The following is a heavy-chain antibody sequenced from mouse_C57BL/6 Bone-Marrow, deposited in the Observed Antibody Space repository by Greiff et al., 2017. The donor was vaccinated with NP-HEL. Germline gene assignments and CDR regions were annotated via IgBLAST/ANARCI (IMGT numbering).Heavy chain of an antibody. J-gene: IGHJ2*01. CDR2: ISSGSSTI. D-gene: IGHD1-1*01. Sequence: EVKLVESGGGLVKPGGSLKLSCAASGFTFSDYGMHWVRQAPEKGLEWVAYISSGSSTIYYADTVKGRFTISRDNAKNTLFLQMTSLRSEDTAMYYCARENYYYGSRGLDWSQGTTLTVSS. CDR1: GFTFSDYG. CDR3: ARENYYYGSRGLD. V-gene: IGHV5-17*01.